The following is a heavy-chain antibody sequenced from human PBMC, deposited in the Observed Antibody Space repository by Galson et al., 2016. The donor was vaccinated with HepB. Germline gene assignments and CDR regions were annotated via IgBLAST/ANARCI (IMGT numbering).Heavy chain of an antibody. CDR2: VYSNGAT. Sequence: LEWIGRVYSNGATNYNPSLESRVTISVDVSKNQVYLNLTSVTAADTALYFCAREILSFNWFDLWGQGTLATVSS. V-gene: IGHV4-61*02. J-gene: IGHJ5*02. D-gene: IGHD2-15*01. CDR3: AREILSFNWFDL.